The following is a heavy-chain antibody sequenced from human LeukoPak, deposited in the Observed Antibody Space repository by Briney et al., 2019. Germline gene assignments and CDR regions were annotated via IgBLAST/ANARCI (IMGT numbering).Heavy chain of an antibody. J-gene: IGHJ4*02. CDR3: ARVLGSGYGFGEVDY. V-gene: IGHV3-21*01. CDR1: GFTFSSYS. Sequence: KPGGSLRLSCAASGFTFSSYSMNWVRQAPGKGLEWVSSISSSSSYIYYADSVKGRFTISRDNAKNSLYLQMNSLRAEDTAVYYCARVLGSGYGFGEVDYWGQGTLVTVSS. D-gene: IGHD5-12*01. CDR2: ISSSSSYI.